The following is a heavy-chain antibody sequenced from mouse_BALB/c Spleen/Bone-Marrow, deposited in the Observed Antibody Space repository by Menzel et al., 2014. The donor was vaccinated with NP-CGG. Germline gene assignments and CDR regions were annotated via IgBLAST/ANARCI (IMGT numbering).Heavy chain of an antibody. CDR1: GFTLSNYA. D-gene: IGHD2-3*01. CDR2: ISSGGSYT. V-gene: IGHV5-9-3*01. J-gene: IGHJ2*01. Sequence: EVKLMESGGGLVKPGGSLKLSCAASGFTLSNYAMSWVRQTPEKRLEWVAIISSGGSYTYYPDSVKGRFTISRDNAKTILYLQMSSLRSEDTAMYYCARQDGFDYWGQGTTLTVSP. CDR3: ARQDGFDY.